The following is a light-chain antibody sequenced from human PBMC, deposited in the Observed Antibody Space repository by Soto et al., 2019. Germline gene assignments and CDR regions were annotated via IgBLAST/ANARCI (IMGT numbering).Light chain of an antibody. Sequence: DIQLTQSPSFLSASVGDRVTITCRDSQGISSYLAWYQQKPGIAPSLLIYTASTLQSGVPSRFSGSGSGTEFTLTISSLQPEDFATYYCQQLNDYPVTFGGGTKVEIK. CDR1: QGISSY. CDR3: QQLNDYPVT. CDR2: TAS. J-gene: IGKJ4*01. V-gene: IGKV1-9*01.